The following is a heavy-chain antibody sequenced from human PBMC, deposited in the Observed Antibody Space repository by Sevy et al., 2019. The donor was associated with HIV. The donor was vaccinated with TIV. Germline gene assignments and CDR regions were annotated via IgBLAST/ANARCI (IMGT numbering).Heavy chain of an antibody. D-gene: IGHD3-9*01. CDR2: ISSSSSTI. CDR1: GFTFSSYS. V-gene: IGHV3-48*02. Sequence: GGSLRLSCAASGFTFSSYSMNWVRQAPGKGLEWVSYISSSSSTIYYADSVKGRFSIPRDKAKNSLYLQMNSLRDEDTAVYYCARDYYDILTGYPNWFDPWGQGTLVTVSS. CDR3: ARDYYDILTGYPNWFDP. J-gene: IGHJ5*02.